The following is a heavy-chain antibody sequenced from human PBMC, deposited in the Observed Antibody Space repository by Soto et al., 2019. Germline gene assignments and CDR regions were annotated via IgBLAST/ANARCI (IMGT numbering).Heavy chain of an antibody. CDR2: ISPDGRTT. J-gene: IGHJ4*02. CDR1: GFSSSHYW. D-gene: IGHD3-10*01. CDR3: ADSWLPTSY. Sequence: VGSLRLSCAASGFSSSHYWMHWVRQAPGKGLVWVSRISPDGRTTTYADSVKGRFTISRDNAKSTLYLQMNSLTVEDGAVYYCADSWLPTSYWGPGTLVTVSS. V-gene: IGHV3-74*01.